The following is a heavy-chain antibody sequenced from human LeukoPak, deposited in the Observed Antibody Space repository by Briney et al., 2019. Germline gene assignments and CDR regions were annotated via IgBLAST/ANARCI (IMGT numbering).Heavy chain of an antibody. CDR2: IYHSGST. V-gene: IGHV4-38-2*01. CDR3: ARRPCSSTSCLLSGDDAFDI. Sequence: SETLSLTCAVSGYSISSGYYWGWIRQPPGKGLEWIGSIYHSGSTYYNPSLKSRVTISVDTSKNQFSLKLSSVTAADTAVYYCARRPCSSTSCLLSGDDAFDIWGQGTMVTVSS. J-gene: IGHJ3*02. CDR1: GYSISSGYY. D-gene: IGHD2-2*01.